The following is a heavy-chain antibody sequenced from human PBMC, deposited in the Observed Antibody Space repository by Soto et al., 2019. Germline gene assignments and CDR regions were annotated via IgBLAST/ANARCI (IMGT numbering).Heavy chain of an antibody. D-gene: IGHD3-22*01. CDR1: GFTFSSYG. V-gene: IGHV3-30*03. CDR2: ISYDGSNK. CDR3: ARSGYAFGPTLNWFDP. Sequence: GGSLRLSCAASGFTFSSYGMHWVRQAPGKGLEWVAVISYDGSNKYYADSVKGRFTISRDNSKNTLYLQMNSLRAEDTAVYYCARSGYAFGPTLNWFDPWGKATLVTVSS. J-gene: IGHJ5*02.